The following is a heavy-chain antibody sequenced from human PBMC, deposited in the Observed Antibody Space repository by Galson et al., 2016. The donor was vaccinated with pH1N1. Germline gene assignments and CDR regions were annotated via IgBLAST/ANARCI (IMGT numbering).Heavy chain of an antibody. D-gene: IGHD3-3*01. CDR3: GREGLSGVATDF. J-gene: IGHJ4*02. Sequence: ASGYTFTHYAVNWVRQAPGQGLEWMGWINTDTGNPTYARDFTGRFVFSLDTSVNTTYLQINSLKVEDTAVYYCGREGLSGVATDFWGQGTLVTVSS. CDR2: INTDTGNP. V-gene: IGHV7-4-1*02. CDR1: GYTFTHYA.